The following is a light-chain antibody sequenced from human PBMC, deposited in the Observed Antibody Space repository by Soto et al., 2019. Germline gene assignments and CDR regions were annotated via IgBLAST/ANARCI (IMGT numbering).Light chain of an antibody. J-gene: IGKJ3*01. CDR1: QSVSSSY. CDR3: QHYGSSRFT. Sequence: EIVLTQSPGTLSLSPGERATLSCRASQSVSSSYLAWYQQKPGQAPRLLIYGASSRATGVPDRFSGSVSGTEFTLTIIRLEPDDFAVYYCQHYGSSRFTFGPGTKVDIK. V-gene: IGKV3-20*01. CDR2: GAS.